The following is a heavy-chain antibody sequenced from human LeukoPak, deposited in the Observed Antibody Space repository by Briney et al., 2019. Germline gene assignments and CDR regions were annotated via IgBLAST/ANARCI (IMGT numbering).Heavy chain of an antibody. V-gene: IGHV3-48*01. CDR3: ARDLFRDYGDYYNWFDP. Sequence: PGGSLRLSCAASGFTFSSYSMNWVRQAPGKGLEWVSYISSSSSTIYYADSVRGRFTISRDNAKNSLYLQMNSQRAEDTAVYYCARDLFRDYGDYYNWFDPWGQGTLVTVSS. J-gene: IGHJ5*02. CDR1: GFTFSSYS. D-gene: IGHD4-17*01. CDR2: ISSSSSTI.